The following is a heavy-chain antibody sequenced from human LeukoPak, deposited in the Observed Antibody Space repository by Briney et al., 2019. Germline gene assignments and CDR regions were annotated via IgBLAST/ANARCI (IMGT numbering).Heavy chain of an antibody. Sequence: SETLSLTCTVSGYPISSGYYWGWIRQPPGKWLEWIGSIYHSGSTFYNPSLKSRVTISVDTSKNQFSLKLSSVTAADTAMFYCARGLGPGNWFDPWGQGTLVTVSS. CDR3: ARGLGPGNWFDP. D-gene: IGHD3-10*01. CDR2: IYHSGST. CDR1: GYPISSGYY. V-gene: IGHV4-38-2*02. J-gene: IGHJ5*02.